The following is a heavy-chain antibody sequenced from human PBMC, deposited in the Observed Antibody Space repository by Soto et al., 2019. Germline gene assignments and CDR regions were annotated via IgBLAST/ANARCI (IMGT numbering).Heavy chain of an antibody. CDR1: GYTFTSYG. D-gene: IGHD3-10*01. V-gene: IGHV1-18*01. CDR3: ARDLQGITMVRGNDY. Sequence: QVQLVQSGAEVKKPGASVKVSCKASGYTFTSYGISWVRQAPGQGLEWMGWISAYNGNTNYAQKLQGRVTMTTDTSASTGYMELRSLRSDDTAVYYCARDLQGITMVRGNDYWGQGTLVTVSS. CDR2: ISAYNGNT. J-gene: IGHJ4*02.